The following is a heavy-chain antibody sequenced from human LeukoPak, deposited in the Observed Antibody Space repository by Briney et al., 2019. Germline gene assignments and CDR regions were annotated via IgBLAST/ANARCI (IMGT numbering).Heavy chain of an antibody. CDR2: IYSGGST. CDR3: ARENSGSYYRGYFDY. D-gene: IGHD1-26*01. V-gene: IGHV3-66*01. CDR1: GFTVSSNY. J-gene: IGHJ4*02. Sequence: GGSLRLSCAASGFTVSSNYMSWVRQAPGKGLEWVSVIYSGGSTYYADSVKGRFTISRDNSKNTLYLQMNSLRAEDTAMNYCARENSGSYYRGYFDYWGQGTLVTVSS.